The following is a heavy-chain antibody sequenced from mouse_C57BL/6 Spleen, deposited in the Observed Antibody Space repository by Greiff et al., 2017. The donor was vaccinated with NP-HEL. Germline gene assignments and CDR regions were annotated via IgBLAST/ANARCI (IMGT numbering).Heavy chain of an antibody. D-gene: IGHD1-1*01. J-gene: IGHJ3*01. CDR3: ARYYYGSSSWFAY. Sequence: VQLQQPGAELVKPGASVELSCKASGYTFTSYWMQWVKQRPGQGLEWIGEIDPSDSYTNYNQKFKGKATLTVDTSSSTAYMQLSSLTSEDSAVYYCARYYYGSSSWFAYWGQGTLVTVSA. V-gene: IGHV1-50*01. CDR1: GYTFTSYW. CDR2: IDPSDSYT.